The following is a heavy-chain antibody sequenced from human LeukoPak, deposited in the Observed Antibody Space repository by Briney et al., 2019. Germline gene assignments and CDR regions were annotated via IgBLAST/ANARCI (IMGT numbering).Heavy chain of an antibody. CDR3: AKLAAAGTHLFDY. V-gene: IGHV3-23*01. Sequence: PGGSLRLSCAASGFTFSSDAMSWVRQAPGKGLEWVSAISGSGGSTYYADSVKGRFTISSDNSKNTLYLQMNSLRAEDTAVYYCAKLAAAGTHLFDYWGQGTLVTVSS. CDR2: ISGSGGST. CDR1: GFTFSSDA. D-gene: IGHD6-13*01. J-gene: IGHJ4*02.